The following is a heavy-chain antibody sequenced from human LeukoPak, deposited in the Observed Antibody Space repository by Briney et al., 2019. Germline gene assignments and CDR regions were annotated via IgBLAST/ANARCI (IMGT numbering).Heavy chain of an antibody. CDR3: ARFRYWYFDL. CDR1: GGSISSYY. Sequence: SETLSLTCTVSGGSISSYYWSWIRQPPGKGLEWIGYIYYSGSTNYNPSLKSRVTISVDTSKNQFSLKLSSVTAADTAVYYCARFRYWYFDLWGRGTLVTVSS. J-gene: IGHJ2*01. CDR2: IYYSGST. V-gene: IGHV4-59*01.